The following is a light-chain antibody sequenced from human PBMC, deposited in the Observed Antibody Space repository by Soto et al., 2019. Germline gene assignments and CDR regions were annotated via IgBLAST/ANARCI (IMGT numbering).Light chain of an antibody. Sequence: DIQMTQSPSSLSASVGDRVTLTCRATQGIRNDVVWYQQKPGKAPKRLIYAASRLQSGVPSRFSGSGSGTDFTLTISSLQPEDFATYFCLQHNSYPYTFGQGTKLEIK. CDR1: QGIRND. V-gene: IGKV1-17*01. CDR2: AAS. J-gene: IGKJ2*01. CDR3: LQHNSYPYT.